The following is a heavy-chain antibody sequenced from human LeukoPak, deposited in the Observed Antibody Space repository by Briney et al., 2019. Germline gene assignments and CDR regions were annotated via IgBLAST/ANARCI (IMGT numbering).Heavy chain of an antibody. D-gene: IGHD3-22*01. V-gene: IGHV1-2*02. CDR3: ARDLRTHYYDSSGY. Sequence: ASVKVSCKASGYTFTGYYMHWVRQAPAQELEWMGWINPNSGGTNYAQKFQGRVTMTRDTSISTAYMELSRLRSDDTAVYYCARDLRTHYYDSSGYWGQGTMVTVSS. J-gene: IGHJ3*01. CDR2: INPNSGGT. CDR1: GYTFTGYY.